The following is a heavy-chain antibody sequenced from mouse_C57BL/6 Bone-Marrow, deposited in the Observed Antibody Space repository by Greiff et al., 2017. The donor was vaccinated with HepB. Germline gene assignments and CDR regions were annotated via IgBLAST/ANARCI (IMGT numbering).Heavy chain of an antibody. CDR1: GYSITSDY. Sequence: EVNLVESGPGLAKPSQTLSLTCSVTGYSITSDYWNWIRKFPGNKLEYMGYISYSGSTYYNPSLKSRISITRDTSKNQYYLQLNSVTTEDTATYYCARAYYYGSWYFDVWGTGTTVTVSS. CDR2: ISYSGST. V-gene: IGHV3-8*01. D-gene: IGHD1-1*01. CDR3: ARAYYYGSWYFDV. J-gene: IGHJ1*03.